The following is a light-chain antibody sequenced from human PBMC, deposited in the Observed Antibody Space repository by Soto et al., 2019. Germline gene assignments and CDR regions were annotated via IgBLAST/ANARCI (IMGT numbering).Light chain of an antibody. CDR3: QQYNNWWT. Sequence: EVVMTQSPATLSMSPGERATLSCRASQSVSSSLAWYQQKPGPAPRLLIYGASTRATGIPDRFSGSGSETEFTLTISSLQAKDFAIYYCQQYNNWWTFGQGTKVEIK. CDR1: QSVSSS. V-gene: IGKV3-15*01. CDR2: GAS. J-gene: IGKJ1*01.